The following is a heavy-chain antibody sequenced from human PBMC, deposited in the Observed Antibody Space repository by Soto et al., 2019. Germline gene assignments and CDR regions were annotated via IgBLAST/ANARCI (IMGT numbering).Heavy chain of an antibody. CDR2: IGRGDDK. CDR3: AKDGTTGGQHYYGMEV. D-gene: IGHD2-15*01. J-gene: IGHJ6*04. Sequence: GWSLRLSCEASGFTFSDYVMNLVRQGPGKGLEWVSTIGRGDDKYYADSVKGRFTISRDTSKNTLFPQMNSLRAEDTALYFCAKDGTTGGQHYYGMEVWGKGTKVTVSS. CDR1: GFTFSDYV. V-gene: IGHV3-23*01.